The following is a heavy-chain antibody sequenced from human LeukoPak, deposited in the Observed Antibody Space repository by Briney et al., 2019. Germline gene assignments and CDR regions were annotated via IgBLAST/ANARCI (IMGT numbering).Heavy chain of an antibody. V-gene: IGHV4-59*01. CDR2: IYYSGST. CDR3: ARDRGYDYDSSGFDY. J-gene: IGHJ4*02. Sequence: PSETLSLTCTVSGGSINNSYWTWIRQPPGKGLEWIGHIYYSGSTNYSPSLKSRVTISVDTSKNQFSLKLTSVTAADTAVYYCARDRGYDYDSSGFDYWGQGTLVTVSS. CDR1: GGSINNSY. D-gene: IGHD3-22*01.